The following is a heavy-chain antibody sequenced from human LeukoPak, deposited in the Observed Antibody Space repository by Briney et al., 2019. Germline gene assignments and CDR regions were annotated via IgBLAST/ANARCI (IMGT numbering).Heavy chain of an antibody. CDR1: GFTFDDYA. Sequence: GSLRLSCAASGFTFDDYAMHWVRQAPGKGLEWVSAISGSGGSTYYADSVKGRFTISRDNSKNTLYLQMNSLRAEDTAVYYCAKTGRIVATPAYMDVWGKGTTVTVSS. CDR3: AKTGRIVATPAYMDV. J-gene: IGHJ6*03. V-gene: IGHV3-23*01. D-gene: IGHD5-12*01. CDR2: ISGSGGST.